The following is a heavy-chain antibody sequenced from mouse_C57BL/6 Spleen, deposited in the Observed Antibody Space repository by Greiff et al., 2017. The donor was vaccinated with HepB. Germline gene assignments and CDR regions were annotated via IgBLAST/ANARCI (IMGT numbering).Heavy chain of an antibody. CDR3: AKRCDYEAWFAY. D-gene: IGHD2-13*01. Sequence: VQLQQSGAELVRPGTSVKMSCKASGYTFTNYWIGWVKQRPGHGLEWIGDIYPGGGYTNYNEKFKGKATLTADKSSSTAYMQFSSLTSEDSAIYYCAKRCDYEAWFAYWGQGTLVTVSA. J-gene: IGHJ3*01. CDR1: GYTFTNYW. CDR2: IYPGGGYT. V-gene: IGHV1-63*01.